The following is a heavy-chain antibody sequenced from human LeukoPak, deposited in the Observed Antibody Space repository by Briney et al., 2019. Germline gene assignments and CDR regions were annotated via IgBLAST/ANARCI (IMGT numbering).Heavy chain of an antibody. CDR3: AKERSFGTWLGDY. J-gene: IGHJ4*02. Sequence: GGSLRLSCAASGFTFSDYAMTWVRQAPGMGLEWVSAISGSGAGTYYADSVKGRFTISRDNSKNTLFLQMNSLRAEDTAVYYCAKERSFGTWLGDYWGQGTLVTVSA. D-gene: IGHD2/OR15-2a*01. V-gene: IGHV3-23*01. CDR1: GFTFSDYA. CDR2: ISGSGAGT.